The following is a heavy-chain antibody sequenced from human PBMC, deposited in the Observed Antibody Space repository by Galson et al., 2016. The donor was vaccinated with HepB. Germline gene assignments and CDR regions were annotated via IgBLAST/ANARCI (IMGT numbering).Heavy chain of an antibody. CDR2: IFSAGTT. CDR3: ARDSGSVSFDY. D-gene: IGHD1-26*01. CDR1: GISVSSNY. J-gene: IGHJ4*02. Sequence: SLRLSCAASGISVSSNYLSWVRQAPGKGLEWVSVIFSAGTTYYADSVKGRFTISRDNSKNTLYLQMNSLRAEDTAVYYCARDSGSVSFDYWGQGTLVTVSS. V-gene: IGHV3-53*01.